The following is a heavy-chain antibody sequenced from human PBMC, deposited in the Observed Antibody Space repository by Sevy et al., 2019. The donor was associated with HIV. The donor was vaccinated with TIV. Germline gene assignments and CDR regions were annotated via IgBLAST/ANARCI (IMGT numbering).Heavy chain of an antibody. CDR2: ISGSGGTT. J-gene: IGHJ4*02. CDR3: VYTSAWYYFDY. V-gene: IGHV3-23*01. D-gene: IGHD6-19*01. CDR1: GFIFSTYA. Sequence: GSLRLSCAASGFIFSTYAMSWVRQAPGKGLEWVSAISGSGGTTYYADSVKGRFTISRDNSQNTLYLQMNSLRAEDTAVYYCVYTSAWYYFDYWGQGTLVTVSS.